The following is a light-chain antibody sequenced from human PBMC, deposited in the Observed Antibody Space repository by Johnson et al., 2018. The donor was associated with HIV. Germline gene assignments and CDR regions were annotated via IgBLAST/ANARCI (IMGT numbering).Light chain of an antibody. V-gene: IGLV1-47*01. CDR2: KNN. Sequence: TQPPSVSAAPGQKVTISCSGSSSNIGNNYVSWYQQLPGTAPKLLIYKNNQRPSGVPDRFSGSKSGTSASLALSGLRAEDEADYLCAAWDDKLNGTYVFGAGTEVTVL. J-gene: IGLJ1*01. CDR1: SSNIGNNY. CDR3: AAWDDKLNGTYV.